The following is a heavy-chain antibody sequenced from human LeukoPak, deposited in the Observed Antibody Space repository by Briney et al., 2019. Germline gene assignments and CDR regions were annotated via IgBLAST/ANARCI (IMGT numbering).Heavy chain of an antibody. CDR1: GFTFSSYG. D-gene: IGHD5-24*01. V-gene: IGHV3-33*01. CDR3: ARAFRDVIFDY. CDR2: IWYDGSNK. J-gene: IGHJ4*02. Sequence: GGSLRLSCAASGFTFSSYGMHWVRQAPGKGLEWVAVIWYDGSNKYYADSVKGRFTISRDNSKNTLYLQMNSLRAEDTAVYYCARAFRDVIFDYWGQGTLVTVSS.